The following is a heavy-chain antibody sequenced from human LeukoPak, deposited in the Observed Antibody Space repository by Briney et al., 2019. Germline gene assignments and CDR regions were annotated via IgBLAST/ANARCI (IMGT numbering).Heavy chain of an antibody. Sequence: GASVKVSCKASGYTFTSYGISWVRQAPGQGLEWMGWISAYNGNTNYAQKLQGRVTMTTDTSTSTAYMELRSLRSDDTAVYYCARSYSSSWYFLYVYWGQGTLVTVSS. V-gene: IGHV1-18*01. CDR2: ISAYNGNT. D-gene: IGHD6-13*01. J-gene: IGHJ4*02. CDR1: GYTFTSYG. CDR3: ARSYSSSWYFLYVY.